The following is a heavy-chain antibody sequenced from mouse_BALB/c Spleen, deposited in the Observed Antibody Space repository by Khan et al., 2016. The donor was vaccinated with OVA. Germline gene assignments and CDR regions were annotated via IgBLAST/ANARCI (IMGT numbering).Heavy chain of an antibody. V-gene: IGHV14-1*02. CDR1: GFNITDYY. D-gene: IGHD2-13*01. CDR2: IDPENGNT. CDR3: TRSDYEAMDY. Sequence: VRLQQSGAELVRPGALVKLSCKASGFNITDYYIHWVKQRPEQGLEWIGWIDPENGNTIYDPKFQGKASITADTSSNTAYLQLSSLTSEDTAVYYCTRSDYEAMDYWGQGTSVTVSS. J-gene: IGHJ4*01.